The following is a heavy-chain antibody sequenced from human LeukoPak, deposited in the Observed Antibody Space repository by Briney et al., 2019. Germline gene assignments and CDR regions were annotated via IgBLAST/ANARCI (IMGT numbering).Heavy chain of an antibody. J-gene: IGHJ4*02. D-gene: IGHD3-3*01. CDR3: ARQSGITIFGVVIPGALDY. V-gene: IGHV4-39*01. CDR1: GGSISSSSYY. CDR2: IYYSGST. Sequence: SETLSLTCTVSGGSISSSSYYWGWIRQPPGKGLEWIGSIYYSGSTYYNPSLKSRVTISVDTSKNQFSLKLSSVTAADTVVYYCARQSGITIFGVVIPGALDYWGQGTLVTVSS.